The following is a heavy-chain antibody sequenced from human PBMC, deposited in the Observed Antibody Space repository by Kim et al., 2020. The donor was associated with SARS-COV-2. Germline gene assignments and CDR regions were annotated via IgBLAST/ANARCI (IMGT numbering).Heavy chain of an antibody. CDR3: ERGRGRVLLWFGNNWFDP. Sequence: TSYDIDWVRQAPGQGLEGMGWMNANSGNTGYAQKFQGRGTMTRNTSISTVYMELSSLRSEHTAVYYCERGRGRVLLWFGNNWFDPWGQGTLAT. V-gene: IGHV1-8*01. CDR2: MNANSGNT. J-gene: IGHJ5*02. D-gene: IGHD3-10*01. CDR1: TSYD.